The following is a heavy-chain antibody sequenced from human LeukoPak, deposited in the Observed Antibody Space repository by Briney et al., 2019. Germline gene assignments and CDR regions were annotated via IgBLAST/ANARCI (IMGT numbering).Heavy chain of an antibody. V-gene: IGHV4-39*01. Sequence: SETLSLTCTVSGDSISSSFYYWGWIRQPPGKGLEWIGNIYYSGSTYYNPSLKSRVTISVDTSKNQFSLKLTSVTAADTAVYYCATIAVAGFLAEYFQHWGQGTLVTVSS. J-gene: IGHJ1*01. D-gene: IGHD6-19*01. CDR2: IYYSGST. CDR3: ATIAVAGFLAEYFQH. CDR1: GDSISSSFYY.